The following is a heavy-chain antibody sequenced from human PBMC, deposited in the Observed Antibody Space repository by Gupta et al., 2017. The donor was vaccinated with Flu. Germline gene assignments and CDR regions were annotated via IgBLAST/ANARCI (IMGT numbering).Heavy chain of an antibody. CDR3: ARVKMDSAGWYHFDY. Sequence: QVQAVQSGAEVKNPGASVKISCKASGYTFTRQHIHWVRQAPGQGLEWMGRIIPSDGSTDYAQKFQGRLTVTRDTSASSVYMELSTLRSDDTALYFCARVKMDSAGWYHFDYWGQGTLVTVSS. CDR2: IIPSDGST. J-gene: IGHJ4*02. CDR1: GYTFTRQH. V-gene: IGHV1-46*01. D-gene: IGHD6-19*01.